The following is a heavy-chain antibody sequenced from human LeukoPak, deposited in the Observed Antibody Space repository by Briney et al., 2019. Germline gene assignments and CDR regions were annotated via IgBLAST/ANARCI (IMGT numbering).Heavy chain of an antibody. J-gene: IGHJ5*02. CDR3: ARGGGTLNTETPFDP. Sequence: PSRTLSLTCTVSGGSISSGGYYWSWIRQHPGKGLEWIGYIYYSGSTYYNPSLKSRVTISVDTSKNQFSLKLSSVTAADTAVYYCARGGGTLNTETPFDPWGQGTLVTVSS. CDR2: IYYSGST. V-gene: IGHV4-31*03. CDR1: GGSISSGGYY. D-gene: IGHD3-16*01.